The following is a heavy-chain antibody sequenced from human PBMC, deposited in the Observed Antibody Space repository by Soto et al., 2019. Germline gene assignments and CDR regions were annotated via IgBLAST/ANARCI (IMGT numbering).Heavy chain of an antibody. V-gene: IGHV5-51*01. CDR2: IYPGDSDT. D-gene: IGHD3-10*01. CDR1: GYSFAGYW. Sequence: PGESLKISWKGSGYSFAGYWIGWVRQMPGKGLDWMGVIYPGDSDTRYSPSFHGQVTISADKSISTAYLQWSSPKASDTAMYFCARLPGVRGVFDGFNVWGQGTMVTVSS. J-gene: IGHJ3*01. CDR3: ARLPGVRGVFDGFNV.